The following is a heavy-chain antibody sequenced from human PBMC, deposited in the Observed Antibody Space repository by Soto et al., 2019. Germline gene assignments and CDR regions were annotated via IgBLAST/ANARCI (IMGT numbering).Heavy chain of an antibody. J-gene: IGHJ5*02. CDR1: GYTFTNND. D-gene: IGHD5-18*01. CDR3: ARMESFGSLNWFDP. V-gene: IGHV1-8*02. CDR2: MNPGSGDT. Sequence: ASVKVSGKASGYTFTNNDVSWVRQATGQGLEWMGWMNPGSGDTGYAQKFQGRVTMTRDISIAAAYMELNSLTSEDTAIYYCARMESFGSLNWFDPWGQGTLVTVSS.